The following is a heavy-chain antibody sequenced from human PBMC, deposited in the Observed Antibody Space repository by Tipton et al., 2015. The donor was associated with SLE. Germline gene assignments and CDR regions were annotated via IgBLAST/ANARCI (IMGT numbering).Heavy chain of an antibody. J-gene: IGHJ5*02. Sequence: TLSLTCTVNGGSFRSSDYYWSWIRQHPRKGLEWIGYTYDSGITYFNPSLRSRVTVSVDTSKNQFSLKLSSVTAADTAVYYCARGGVDGYASSWLDPWGQGTLVTVSS. V-gene: IGHV4-31*03. D-gene: IGHD6-19*01. CDR2: TYDSGIT. CDR3: ARGGVDGYASSWLDP. CDR1: GGSFRSSDYY.